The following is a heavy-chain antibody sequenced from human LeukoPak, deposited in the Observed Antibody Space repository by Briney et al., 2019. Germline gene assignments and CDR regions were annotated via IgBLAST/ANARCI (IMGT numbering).Heavy chain of an antibody. V-gene: IGHV3-23*01. D-gene: IGHD2-21*02. CDR3: AKDLTDGGDYYFDY. CDR2: ISGSGGRT. CDR1: GFTFDDYG. J-gene: IGHJ4*02. Sequence: PGGSLRLSCAASGFTFDDYGMSWVRQAPGKGLEWVSGISGSGGRTYYADSVKGRLTISRDNSKKTLYLQMNSLRAEDTAVYYCAKDLTDGGDYYFDYWGQGTLVTVSS.